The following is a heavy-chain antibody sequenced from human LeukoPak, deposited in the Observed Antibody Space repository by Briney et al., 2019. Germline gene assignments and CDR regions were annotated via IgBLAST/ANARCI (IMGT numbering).Heavy chain of an antibody. CDR2: IDKHGYS. J-gene: IGHJ5*01. Sequence: SQTLSLTCAVSGASIGSGDYYWNWIRQHPGKGLEWIGYIDKHGYSDNNPSLQSRVTISIDTSKNEFSMKLTSVTVADTAVYYCAREERLRGTDWFDSWGQGTLVTVSS. V-gene: IGHV4-31*11. CDR3: AREERLRGTDWFDS. D-gene: IGHD4-17*01. CDR1: GASIGSGDYY.